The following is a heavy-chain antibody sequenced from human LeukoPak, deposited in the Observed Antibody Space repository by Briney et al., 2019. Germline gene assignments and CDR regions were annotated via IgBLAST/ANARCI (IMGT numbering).Heavy chain of an antibody. V-gene: IGHV3-7*01. CDR3: ARGVDFWSGYYTGDYFDY. D-gene: IGHD3-3*01. CDR1: RFTFSTFN. J-gene: IGHJ4*02. CDR2: IKQDGSEK. Sequence: GGSLRLSCAASRFTFSTFNMSWVRQAPGKGLEWVANIKQDGSEKYYVDSVKGRFTISRDNAKNSLYLQMNSLRAEDTAVYYCARGVDFWSGYYTGDYFDYWGQGTLVTVSS.